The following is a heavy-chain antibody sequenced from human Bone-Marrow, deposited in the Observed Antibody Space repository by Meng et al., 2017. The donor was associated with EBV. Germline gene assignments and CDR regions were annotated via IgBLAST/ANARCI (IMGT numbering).Heavy chain of an antibody. V-gene: IGHV3-23*01. J-gene: IGHJ4*02. D-gene: IGHD3-10*01. Sequence: VHLCECGGGSVQPVGSLRLSCGAFGFTFSSDTMSWVRQAPGKGLEWVSAVGGGAYTTYYADSVKGRFTISRDNSRHTLFLQLNSLRAEDTAVYYCASESGRGFTPDYWGQGTLVTVSS. CDR2: VGGGAYTT. CDR3: ASESGRGFTPDY. CDR1: GFTFSSDT.